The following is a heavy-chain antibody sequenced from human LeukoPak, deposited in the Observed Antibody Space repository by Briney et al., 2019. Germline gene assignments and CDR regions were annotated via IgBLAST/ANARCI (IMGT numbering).Heavy chain of an antibody. Sequence: SVKVSCKASGGTFSSYAISWVRQAPGQGLEWMGGIIPIFGTANYAQKFQGRVTITADESTSTAYMELSSLRSEDTAVYYCARADYGDYPFDYWGQGTLVTVSS. J-gene: IGHJ4*02. D-gene: IGHD4-17*01. CDR1: GGTFSSYA. V-gene: IGHV1-69*13. CDR3: ARADYGDYPFDY. CDR2: IIPIFGTA.